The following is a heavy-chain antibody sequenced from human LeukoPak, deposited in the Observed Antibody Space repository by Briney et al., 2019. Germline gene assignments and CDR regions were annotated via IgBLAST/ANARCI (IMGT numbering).Heavy chain of an antibody. D-gene: IGHD1-14*01. J-gene: IGHJ4*02. CDR3: TRDRSRAEDD. CDR1: GFTFSGHW. Sequence: GESLKISCAASGFTFSGHWMSWVRQAPGKGLEWVANINRGGSDKYYVDSVKGRFTISRDNANNLLYLQMNSLRGEDTAVYYCTRDRSRAEDDWGQGTLVTVSS. V-gene: IGHV3-7*01. CDR2: INRGGSDK.